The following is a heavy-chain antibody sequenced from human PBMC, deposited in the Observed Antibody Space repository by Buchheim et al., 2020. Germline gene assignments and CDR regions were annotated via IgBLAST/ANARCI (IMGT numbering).Heavy chain of an antibody. CDR1: GDYISSIYW. CDR2: IYPSGTT. CDR3: ATRGEDDIP. J-gene: IGHJ2*01. D-gene: IGHD2-15*01. V-gene: IGHV4-4*02. Sequence: QVRLQESGPGLVKPSGTLSLTCFVSGDYISSIYWWTWVRQAPGKGLEWIGEIYPSGTTNYNPSLKGRVTISMDQANNRFSLNLKSMTAADTAVYYCATRGEDDIPWGRG.